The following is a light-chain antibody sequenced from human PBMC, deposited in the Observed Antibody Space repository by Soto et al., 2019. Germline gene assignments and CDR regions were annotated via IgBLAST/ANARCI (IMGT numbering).Light chain of an antibody. Sequence: EIVLTQSPATLSLSPGERATLSCRASQSVSSYLVWYQHKPGQAPRLLIYDASNRATGIPARFSGSGSGTDFTLTISSLEPEDFAVYYCQQRSNWPTFGQGTKVEIK. CDR2: DAS. CDR3: QQRSNWPT. V-gene: IGKV3-11*01. J-gene: IGKJ1*01. CDR1: QSVSSY.